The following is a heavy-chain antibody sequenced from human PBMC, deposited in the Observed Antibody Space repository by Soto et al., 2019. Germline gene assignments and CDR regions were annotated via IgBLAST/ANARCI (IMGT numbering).Heavy chain of an antibody. J-gene: IGHJ5*02. D-gene: IGHD1-1*01. V-gene: IGHV5-51*01. CDR2: IYPGDSDT. CDR1: GYSFTSYW. Sequence: PGESLKISCKGSGYSFTSYWIGWVRQMPGKGLEWMGIIYPGDSDTRYSPSFQGQVTISADKSISTAYLQWSSLKASDTAMYYCARRPSRNDVRFDPWGQGTLVTVSS. CDR3: ARRPSRNDVRFDP.